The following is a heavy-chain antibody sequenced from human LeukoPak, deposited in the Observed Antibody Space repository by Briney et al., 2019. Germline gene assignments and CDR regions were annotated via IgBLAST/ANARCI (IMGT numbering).Heavy chain of an antibody. CDR1: GGSISSYY. CDR2: THYSGAT. D-gene: IGHD2-21*02. J-gene: IGHJ3*02. CDR3: ASGYCGGACQLGGVDM. Sequence: ASETLSLTCTVSGGSISSYYWSWLRQPPGKGLEYIGYTHYSGATNYNPSLKSRVTISLDTSGNQFSLRLSSVTAADTAVYYCASGYCGGACQLGGVDMWGQGTMVTVSS. V-gene: IGHV4-59*01.